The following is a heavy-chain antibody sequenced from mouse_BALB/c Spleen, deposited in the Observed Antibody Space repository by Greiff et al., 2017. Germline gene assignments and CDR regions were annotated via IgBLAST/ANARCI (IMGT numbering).Heavy chain of an antibody. V-gene: IGHV5-6*01. CDR1: GFTFSSYG. CDR2: ISSGGSYT. D-gene: IGHD2-4*01. Sequence: EVQVVESGGDLVKPGGSLKLSCAASGFTFSSYGMSWVRQTPDKRLEWVATISSGGSYTYSPDSVKGRFTISRDNAKNTLYLQMSSLKSEDTAMYYCARHDYDGDVYAMDYWGQGTSVTVSS. J-gene: IGHJ4*01. CDR3: ARHDYDGDVYAMDY.